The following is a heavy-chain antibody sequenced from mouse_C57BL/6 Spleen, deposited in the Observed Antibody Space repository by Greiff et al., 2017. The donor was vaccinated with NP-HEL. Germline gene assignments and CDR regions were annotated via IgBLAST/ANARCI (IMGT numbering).Heavy chain of an antibody. CDR3: ARNYGSSYLYYFDY. CDR1: GYTFTDYN. CDR2: INPNNGGT. J-gene: IGHJ2*01. Sequence: VQLQQSGPELVKPGASVKIPCKASGYTFTDYNMDWVKQSHGKSLEWIGDINPNNGGTIYNQKFKGKATLTVDKSSSTAYMELRSLTSEDTAVYYCARNYGSSYLYYFDYWGQGTTLTVSS. D-gene: IGHD1-1*01. V-gene: IGHV1-18*01.